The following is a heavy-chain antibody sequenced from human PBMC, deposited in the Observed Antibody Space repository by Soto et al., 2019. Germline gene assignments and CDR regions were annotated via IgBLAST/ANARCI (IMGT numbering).Heavy chain of an antibody. D-gene: IGHD1-7*01. CDR2: TYYRSRWYN. Sequence: SQTLSLTCAISGESVSSNSASWNWFRLSPSRGLEWLARTYYRSRWYNDYAVSVRSRITVNPDTSKNQFSLQLTSVTPEDTAVYYCAGTTSHQWYYMDVWGKGTTVTVSS. CDR3: AGTTSHQWYYMDV. CDR1: GESVSSNSAS. J-gene: IGHJ6*03. V-gene: IGHV6-1*01.